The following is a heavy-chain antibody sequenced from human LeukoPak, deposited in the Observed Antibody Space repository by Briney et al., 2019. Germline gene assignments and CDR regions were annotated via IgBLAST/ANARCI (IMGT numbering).Heavy chain of an antibody. V-gene: IGHV4-61*01. CDR3: ARDRYCSGGSCYRGDAFDI. CDR2: IYYSGST. J-gene: IGHJ3*02. CDR1: GGSVSSGSYY. Sequence: SETLSLTCTVSGGSVSSGSYYWSWIRQPPGKGLEWIGYIYYSGSTNYNPSLKSRVTISVDTSKNQFSLKLSSVTAADTAVYYCARDRYCSGGSCYRGDAFDIWGQRTMVTVSS. D-gene: IGHD2-15*01.